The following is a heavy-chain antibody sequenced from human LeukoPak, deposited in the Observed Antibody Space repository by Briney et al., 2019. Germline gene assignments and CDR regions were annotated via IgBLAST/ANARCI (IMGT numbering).Heavy chain of an antibody. Sequence: GGSLRLSCAASGFTFSNYAMSWVRQAPGKGLEWLSTISSIDSSTYYTDSVKGRFTISRDNSKNTVYLQMNSLRAEDTAVYYCAKRYCTNGVCYSFDFWGQGTLVTVSS. CDR1: GFTFSNYA. CDR3: AKRYCTNGVCYSFDF. CDR2: ISSIDSST. J-gene: IGHJ4*02. V-gene: IGHV3-23*01. D-gene: IGHD2-8*01.